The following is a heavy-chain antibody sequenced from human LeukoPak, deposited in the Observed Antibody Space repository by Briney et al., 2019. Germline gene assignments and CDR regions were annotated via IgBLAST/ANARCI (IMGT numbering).Heavy chain of an antibody. V-gene: IGHV1-24*01. CDR1: GYTLTELS. CDR3: ATSAFRYDSSGYFDY. CDR2: FDPEDGET. Sequence: GASVKVSCKVSGYTLTELSMHWVRQAPGKGLEWMGGFDPEDGETIYAQKFQGRVTMTEDTSTDTAYMELSSLRSEDTAVYYCATSAFRYDSSGYFDYWGQGTLVTVSS. D-gene: IGHD3-22*01. J-gene: IGHJ4*02.